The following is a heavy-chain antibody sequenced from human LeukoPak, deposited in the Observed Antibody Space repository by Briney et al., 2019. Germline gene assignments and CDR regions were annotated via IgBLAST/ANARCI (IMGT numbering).Heavy chain of an antibody. CDR2: IYYSGST. J-gene: IGHJ4*02. D-gene: IGHD4-23*01. CDR3: AYSFGGNSDPFDY. Sequence: KSSETLSLTCTVSGGSISSYYWSWIRQPPGKGLEWIGYIYYSGSTNYNPSLKSRVTISVDTSKNQFSLKLSSVTAADTAVYYCAYSFGGNSDPFDYWGQGTLVTVSS. V-gene: IGHV4-59*01. CDR1: GGSISSYY.